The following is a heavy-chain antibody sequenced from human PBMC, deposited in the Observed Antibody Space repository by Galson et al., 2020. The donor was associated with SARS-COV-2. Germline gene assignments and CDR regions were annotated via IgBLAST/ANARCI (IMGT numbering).Heavy chain of an antibody. J-gene: IGHJ6*03. CDR1: GYTFTNHG. V-gene: IGHV1-18*03. D-gene: IGHD2-8*02. CDR2: ISADNGHT. Sequence: ASVKVSCKAYGYTFTNHGFSWVRQAPGHGLEWLGWISADNGHTRYAQKLLGRVTMTTDTPANIVYLELRSLTADDMAVYYCARQVWSGTDYYYYMDVWGKGTTVTVSS. CDR3: ARQVWSGTDYYYYMDV.